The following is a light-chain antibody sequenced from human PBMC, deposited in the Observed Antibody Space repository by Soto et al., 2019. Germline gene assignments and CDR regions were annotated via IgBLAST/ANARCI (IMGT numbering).Light chain of an antibody. CDR3: QAWGSSTGV. J-gene: IGLJ1*01. CDR2: QDS. CDR1: KLGDKY. V-gene: IGLV3-1*01. Sequence: SYELTQPPSVSVSAGQTASITCSGDKLGDKYACWYQQKPGQSPVLVIYQDSKGPSGIPERFSGSSSGNTATLTISGTQAMDEADYSFQAWGSSTGVFATGTKLTIL.